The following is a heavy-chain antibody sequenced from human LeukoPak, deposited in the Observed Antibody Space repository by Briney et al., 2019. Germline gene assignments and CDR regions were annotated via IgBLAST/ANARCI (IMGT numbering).Heavy chain of an antibody. Sequence: GGSLRLSCAASGFTFSDYYMSWIRQAPGKGLEWVAVIWYDGSNKYYADSVKGRFTISRDNSKNTLYLQMNSLRAEDTAVYYCARAYYDFWSVSHAFDIWGQGTMVTVSS. D-gene: IGHD3-3*01. CDR2: IWYDGSNK. J-gene: IGHJ3*02. V-gene: IGHV3-33*08. CDR3: ARAYYDFWSVSHAFDI. CDR1: GFTFSDYY.